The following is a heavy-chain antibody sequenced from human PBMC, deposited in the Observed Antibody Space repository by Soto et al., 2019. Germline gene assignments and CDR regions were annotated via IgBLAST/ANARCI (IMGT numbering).Heavy chain of an antibody. J-gene: IGHJ6*02. D-gene: IGHD6-13*01. Sequence: PVGSLRLSCAASGFTFSSYEMNWVRQAPGKGLEWVSYISSSGSTIYYADSVKGRFTISRYSAKTSLYLQMNSLRAEDTAVYYCARTMYSSSWYYYYYGMDVWGQGTTVTVSS. CDR3: ARTMYSSSWYYYYYGMDV. CDR2: ISSSGSTI. V-gene: IGHV3-48*03. CDR1: GFTFSSYE.